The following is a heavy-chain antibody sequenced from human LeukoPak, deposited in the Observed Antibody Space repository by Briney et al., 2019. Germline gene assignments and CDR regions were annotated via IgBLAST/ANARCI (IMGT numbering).Heavy chain of an antibody. V-gene: IGHV4-59*01. CDR2: IYYSGST. Sequence: PSETLSLTCTVSGGSIKSYYWSWIRQPPGKGLEWIGQIYYSGSTTYNPSLKSRVTISLDTSTNQFSLKLNSVTAADTAVYYCVRAMGGAGTVTDYWGQGTLVTVSS. J-gene: IGHJ4*02. CDR1: GGSIKSYY. D-gene: IGHD6-13*01. CDR3: VRAMGGAGTVTDY.